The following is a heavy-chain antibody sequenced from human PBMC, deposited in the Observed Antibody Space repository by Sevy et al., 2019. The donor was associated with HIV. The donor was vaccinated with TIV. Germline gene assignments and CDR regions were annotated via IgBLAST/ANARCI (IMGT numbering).Heavy chain of an antibody. Sequence: GSLRLSCAASGFTFSNAWMSRVRQAPGKGLEWVGRIKSKTDGGTTDYAAPVKGRFTISRDDSKNTLYLQMNSLKTEDTAVYYCTTRITMIVVVITYDYWGQGTLVTVSS. J-gene: IGHJ4*02. D-gene: IGHD3-22*01. CDR1: GFTFSNAW. V-gene: IGHV3-15*01. CDR2: IKSKTDGGTT. CDR3: TTRITMIVVVITYDY.